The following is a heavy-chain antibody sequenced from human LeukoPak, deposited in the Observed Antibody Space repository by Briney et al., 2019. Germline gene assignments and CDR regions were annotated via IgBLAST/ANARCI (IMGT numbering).Heavy chain of an antibody. CDR1: GFTFSSYW. CDR3: ARGGWYPDY. D-gene: IGHD6-19*01. Sequence: GGSLRLSCADSGFTFSSYWISWVRQAPGKGLEWVANIKQDGSDKYYVDSVKGRFTISRDNAKNSLYLQMNSLRAEDTAVYYCARGGWYPDYWGQGTLVTVSS. V-gene: IGHV3-7*01. J-gene: IGHJ4*02. CDR2: IKQDGSDK.